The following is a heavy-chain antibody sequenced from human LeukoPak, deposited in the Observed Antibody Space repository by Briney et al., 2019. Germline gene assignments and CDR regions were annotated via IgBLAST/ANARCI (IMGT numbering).Heavy chain of an antibody. CDR2: IYYTGST. D-gene: IGHD3-22*01. J-gene: IGHJ4*02. CDR3: ARGGDSSGYYYRGINYFDY. CDR1: GDSISTSSYY. Sequence: SETLSLTCTVSGDSISTSSYYWGWTRQPPGKGLEWIGSIYYTGSTYYNPSLKSRVTISVDTSKNQFSLKLSSVTAADTAVYYCARGGDSSGYYYRGINYFDYWGQGTLVTVSS. V-gene: IGHV4-39*07.